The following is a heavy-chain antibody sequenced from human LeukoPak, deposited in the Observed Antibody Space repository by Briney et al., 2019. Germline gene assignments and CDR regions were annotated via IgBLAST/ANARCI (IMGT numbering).Heavy chain of an antibody. J-gene: IGHJ3*02. CDR3: ARDRRLYCTGGVCYFDAFDI. V-gene: IGHV4-4*07. Sequence: PSETLSLTCTVSGGSISIYYWSWIRQPAGKGLEWIGRIYTSGSTNYNPSLKSRFTMSGATSKNKFSLKLSSVTAADTAVYYCARDRRLYCTGGVCYFDAFDIWGQGTMVTVSS. D-gene: IGHD2-8*02. CDR2: IYTSGST. CDR1: GGSISIYY.